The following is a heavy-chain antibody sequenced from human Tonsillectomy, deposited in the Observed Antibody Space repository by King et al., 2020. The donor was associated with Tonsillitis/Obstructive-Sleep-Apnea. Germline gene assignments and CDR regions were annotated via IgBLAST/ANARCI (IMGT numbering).Heavy chain of an antibody. CDR1: GFTFSSYA. D-gene: IGHD4-17*01. V-gene: IGHV3-23*04. Sequence: DVQLVESGGGLVQPGGSLRLSCAASGFTFSSYAMSWVRQAPGKGLEWFSAIMGSVGSTNYADSVKGRFTISGDISKNPVYLQMNSLRAEDTAVYYCAKDPNDYGDYGESSYFDYWGQGTLVTVSS. J-gene: IGHJ4*02. CDR3: AKDPNDYGDYGESSYFDY. CDR2: IMGSVGST.